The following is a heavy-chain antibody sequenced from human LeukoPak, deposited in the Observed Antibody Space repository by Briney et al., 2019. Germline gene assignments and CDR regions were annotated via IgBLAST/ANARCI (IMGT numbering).Heavy chain of an antibody. CDR1: GGSISSSSYY. CDR2: IYYSGST. D-gene: IGHD6-13*01. CDR3: ARHSGIAAADWFDP. Sequence: PSETLSLTCTVSGGSISSSSYYWGWIRQPPGKGLEWIGSIYYSGSTYYNPSLESRVTISVDTSKNQFSLKLSSVTAADTAVYYCARHSGIAAADWFDPWGQGTLVTVSS. J-gene: IGHJ5*02. V-gene: IGHV4-39*01.